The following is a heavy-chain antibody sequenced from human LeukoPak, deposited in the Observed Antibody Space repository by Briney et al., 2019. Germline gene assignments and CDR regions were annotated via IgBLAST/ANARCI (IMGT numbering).Heavy chain of an antibody. J-gene: IGHJ3*02. CDR3: TTEQQWPVGGPEI. Sequence: GGSLRLSCAASGFTFSNAWMSWVRQAPGKGLEWVGRIKSKTDGGTTDYAAPVKGRFTISRDDSKNTLHLQMNGLKTEDTAVYYCTTEQQWPVGGPEIWGQGTMVTVSS. CDR1: GFTFSNAW. CDR2: IKSKTDGGTT. V-gene: IGHV3-15*01. D-gene: IGHD6-19*01.